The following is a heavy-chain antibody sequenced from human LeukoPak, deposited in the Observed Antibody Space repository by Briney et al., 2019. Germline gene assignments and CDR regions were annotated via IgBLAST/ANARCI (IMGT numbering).Heavy chain of an antibody. J-gene: IGHJ4*02. CDR3: ARGDNWNYGIDY. D-gene: IGHD1-7*01. Sequence: PGGSLRRSCAASGFIFSKYNMNWVRQAPGKGLEWVSYISSSTTTIYYADSVKGRFTISRDNAKNSLYLQMNSLRAEDTAVYYCARGDNWNYGIDYWGQGTLVTVSS. V-gene: IGHV3-48*01. CDR2: ISSSTTTI. CDR1: GFIFSKYN.